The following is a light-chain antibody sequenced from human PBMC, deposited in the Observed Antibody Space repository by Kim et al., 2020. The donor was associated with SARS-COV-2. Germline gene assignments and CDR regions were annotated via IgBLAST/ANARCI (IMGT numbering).Light chain of an antibody. V-gene: IGLV6-57*02. CDR2: EDN. Sequence: KTVTISCTGSSGRIASNYVQWYQQRPGSAPTTVIYEDNQRPSGVPDRFSGSIDSSSNSASLTISGLKTEDEADYYCQSYDSSNPVVFGGGTQLTVL. CDR1: SGRIASNY. CDR3: QSYDSSNPVV. J-gene: IGLJ2*01.